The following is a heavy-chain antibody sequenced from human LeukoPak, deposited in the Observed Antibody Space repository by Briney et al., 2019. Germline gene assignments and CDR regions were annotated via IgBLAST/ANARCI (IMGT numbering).Heavy chain of an antibody. V-gene: IGHV3-30*04. CDR2: ISYDGGRK. CDR1: GFNFSTYA. Sequence: PGGSLRLSCAASGFNFSTYAMHWVRQAPGKGLEWVALISYDGGRKHFADSVKDRFTISRDNSKNTLYLQMNSLRGEDTAVYYCARDSARRDGYNFDYWGQGTLVTVSS. J-gene: IGHJ4*02. CDR3: ARDSARRDGYNFDY. D-gene: IGHD5-24*01.